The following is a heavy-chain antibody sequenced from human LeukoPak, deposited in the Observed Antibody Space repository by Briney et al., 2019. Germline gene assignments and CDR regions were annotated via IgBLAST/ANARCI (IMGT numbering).Heavy chain of an antibody. CDR1: GFTFSSYS. Sequence: GGSLRLSCAASGFTFSSYSMNWVRQAPGKGLEWISYISTSSGTIYYADSVKGRFTISRDNAKNSLYLQMNSLIDEDTAVYYCARRYSAYNFDYWGQGTLVTVSS. V-gene: IGHV3-48*02. CDR3: ARRYSAYNFDY. J-gene: IGHJ4*02. D-gene: IGHD5-12*01. CDR2: ISTSSGTI.